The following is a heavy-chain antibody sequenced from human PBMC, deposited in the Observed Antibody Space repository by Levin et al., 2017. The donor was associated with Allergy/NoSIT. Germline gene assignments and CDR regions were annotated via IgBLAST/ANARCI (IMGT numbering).Heavy chain of an antibody. Sequence: SETLSLTCTVSGGSISSGSYYWSWIRQPAGKGLEWIGRIYTSGSTNYNPSLKSRVTISVDTSKNQFSLQLSSVTAADTAVYYCAREVGGNGIQLWLGGGSYYYYYMDVWGKGTTVTVSS. J-gene: IGHJ6*03. CDR3: AREVGGNGIQLWLGGGSYYYYYMDV. CDR2: IYTSGST. V-gene: IGHV4-61*02. D-gene: IGHD5-18*01. CDR1: GGSISSGSYY.